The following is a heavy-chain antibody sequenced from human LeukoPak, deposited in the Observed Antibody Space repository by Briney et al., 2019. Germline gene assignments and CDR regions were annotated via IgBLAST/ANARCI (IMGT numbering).Heavy chain of an antibody. D-gene: IGHD3-22*01. CDR1: GFTFSSYA. V-gene: IGHV3-23*01. J-gene: IGHJ4*02. Sequence: GGSLRLSCAASGFTFSSYAMSWVRQAPGKGLEWVTAISGSGGSTYYADSVKGRFTISRDNSKNTLYLQMNSLRAEDTAVYYCAKGRDSSGYYYEGFDYWGQGTLVTVSS. CDR3: AKGRDSSGYYYEGFDY. CDR2: ISGSGGST.